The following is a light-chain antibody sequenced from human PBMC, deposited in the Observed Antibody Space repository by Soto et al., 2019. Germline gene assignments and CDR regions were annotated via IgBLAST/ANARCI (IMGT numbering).Light chain of an antibody. CDR2: KAS. CDR1: QSISSW. Sequence: DVQMAQRPYPLSASQGDRVSITCRASQSISSWLAWYQQKPGKAPKLLIYKASSLESGVPSRFSGSGSGTEFTLTISSLQPDDFATYYCQQYNSFPWTFGQGTKVDIK. J-gene: IGKJ1*01. CDR3: QQYNSFPWT. V-gene: IGKV1-5*03.